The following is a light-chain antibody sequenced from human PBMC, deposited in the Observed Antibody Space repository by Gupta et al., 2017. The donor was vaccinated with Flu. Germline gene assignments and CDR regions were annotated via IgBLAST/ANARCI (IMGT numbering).Light chain of an antibody. V-gene: IGLV2-14*01. CDR2: EVS. Sequence: SALPPHAPVSGYPAPSTAISCTGTSSALGGYNYVSWYQQPPVQAPKLILFEVSRRPAASADRFSGSTSGNTASLTIAWLLAEEEACYYCSSETNSNTVVVFGGGTKLTVL. J-gene: IGLJ2*01. CDR1: SSALGGYNY. CDR3: SSETNSNTVVV.